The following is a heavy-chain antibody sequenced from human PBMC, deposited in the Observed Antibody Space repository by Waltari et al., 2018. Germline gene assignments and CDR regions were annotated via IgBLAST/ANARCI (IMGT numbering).Heavy chain of an antibody. CDR1: GFTFSSND. CDR3: ATISSVAIH. Sequence: EVQLVESGGGLVQPGGSLHLSCSASGFTFSSNDMHWVRQATGKGLEWVSAISSTGDTYYAASVRGRFTISRENAQRSVYLQMNSLRAGDTALYYCATISSVAIHWGQGTTVTVSS. V-gene: IGHV3-13*01. J-gene: IGHJ6*02. D-gene: IGHD2-15*01. CDR2: ISSTGDT.